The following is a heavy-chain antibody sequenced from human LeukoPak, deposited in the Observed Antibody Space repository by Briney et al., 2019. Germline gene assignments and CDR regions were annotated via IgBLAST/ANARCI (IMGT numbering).Heavy chain of an antibody. CDR3: AKKPSSGYYYIDY. Sequence: GGSLRLSCAASGFTFSSYAMSWVRQAPGKGLEWVSTISDSGGSTYYADSVKGRFTISRDNSKNTLYLQMNSLIAEDTAVYCCAKKPSSGYYYIDYWGQGTLVTVSS. D-gene: IGHD3-22*01. CDR1: GFTFSSYA. V-gene: IGHV3-23*01. J-gene: IGHJ4*02. CDR2: ISDSGGST.